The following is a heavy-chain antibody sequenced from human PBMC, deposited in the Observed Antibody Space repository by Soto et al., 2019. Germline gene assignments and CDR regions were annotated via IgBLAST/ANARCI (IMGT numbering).Heavy chain of an antibody. CDR3: ARSSTQFGFDP. D-gene: IGHD3-16*01. V-gene: IGHV4-34*01. CDR2: INHSGST. Sequence: SETLSLTCAVYGGSFSGYYWSWIRQPPGKGLEWIGEINHSGSTNYNPSLKSRVTISVDTSKNQFSLKLSSVTAADTAVYYCARSSTQFGFDPWGQGTLVTVSS. CDR1: GGSFSGYY. J-gene: IGHJ5*02.